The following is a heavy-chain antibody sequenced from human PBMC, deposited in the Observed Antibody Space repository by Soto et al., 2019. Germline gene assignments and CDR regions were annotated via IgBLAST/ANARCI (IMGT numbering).Heavy chain of an antibody. CDR3: ARDLGTTLVFADPQAPLAGGNYYYGMDV. CDR2: IYYSGST. J-gene: IGHJ6*02. Sequence: SETLSLTCTVSGGSISSGDYYWSWIRQPPGKGLEWIGYIYYSGSTYYNPSLKSRVTISVDTSKNQFSLKLSSVTAADTAVYYCARDLGTTLVFADPQAPLAGGNYYYGMDVWGQGTTVTV. V-gene: IGHV4-30-4*01. CDR1: GGSISSGDYY. D-gene: IGHD2-2*01.